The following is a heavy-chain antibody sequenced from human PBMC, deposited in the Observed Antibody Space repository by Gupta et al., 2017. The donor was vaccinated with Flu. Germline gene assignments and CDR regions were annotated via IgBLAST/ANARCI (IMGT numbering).Heavy chain of an antibody. V-gene: IGHV1-2*02. J-gene: IGHJ5*02. Sequence: QVQLVQSGAEVKKPGASVKVSCKASGYTFTGYYMHWVRQAPGQGLGWMVWINPNSGGTNYAQKFQGRVTMTRDTSISTAYMELSRLRSDDTAVYYCARGYCSGGSCYSASPPSYNWFDPWGQGTLVTVSS. D-gene: IGHD2-15*01. CDR1: GYTFTGYY. CDR3: ARGYCSGGSCYSASPPSYNWFDP. CDR2: INPNSGGT.